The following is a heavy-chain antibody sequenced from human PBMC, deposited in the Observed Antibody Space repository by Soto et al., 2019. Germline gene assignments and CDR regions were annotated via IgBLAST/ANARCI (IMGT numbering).Heavy chain of an antibody. Sequence: ASVKVSCKGLGYTFTSYGISWLRQAPGQGLEWMGWIRPNDGHTNYAQKFQDRVTMTRDTSTTTVYMDLRSLGSDDTAVYYCAIIGSGDYSDFDYWGQGTLVTV. V-gene: IGHV1-18*01. CDR3: AIIGSGDYSDFDY. CDR2: IRPNDGHT. J-gene: IGHJ4*02. CDR1: GYTFTSYG. D-gene: IGHD4-4*01.